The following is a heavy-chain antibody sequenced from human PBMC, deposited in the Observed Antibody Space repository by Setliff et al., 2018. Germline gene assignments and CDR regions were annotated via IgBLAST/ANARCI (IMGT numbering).Heavy chain of an antibody. J-gene: IGHJ4*02. D-gene: IGHD3-16*01. Sequence: GGSLRLSCAASGFIFSSYDMHWVRQSTGKGLEWVSSIGPAGNTYYAGSVKGRFTISRENAKNSLYLQMNGLRAEDTAVYYCVRVYAYSYGFDYWGQGTPVTVSS. CDR2: IGPAGNT. CDR1: GFIFSSYD. V-gene: IGHV3-13*01. CDR3: VRVYAYSYGFDY.